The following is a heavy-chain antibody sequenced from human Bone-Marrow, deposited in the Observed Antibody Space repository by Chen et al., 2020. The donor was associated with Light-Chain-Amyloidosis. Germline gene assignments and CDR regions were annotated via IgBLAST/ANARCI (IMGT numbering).Heavy chain of an antibody. CDR1: GYTFPNYW. Sequence: EVQLEQSGPEAKKPGESLKISCKGSGYTFPNYWIGWVRQMPGKGLEWMGVIYPDDSDARYSPSFESQVTISADKSITTAYLQWRSLKAADTAMYYCARRRDGYNFDYWGQGTLVTVSS. J-gene: IGHJ4*02. CDR2: IYPDDSDA. CDR3: ARRRDGYNFDY. D-gene: IGHD5-12*01. V-gene: IGHV5-51*01.